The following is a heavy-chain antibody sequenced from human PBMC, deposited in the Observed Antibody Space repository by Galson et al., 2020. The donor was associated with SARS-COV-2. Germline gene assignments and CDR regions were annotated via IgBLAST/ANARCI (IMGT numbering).Heavy chain of an antibody. V-gene: IGHV3-33*01. CDR2: IWYDGSNK. J-gene: IGHJ3*02. Sequence: PGGSLRLSCAASGFTFSRYGLHWVRQAPGKGLEWVAVIWYDGSNKYYADSVKGRFTISRDNSKNTLYLQMNSLRAEDTAVYYCARVGYSYGSGEDAFDIWGQGTMVTVSS. D-gene: IGHD5-18*01. CDR1: GFTFSRYG. CDR3: ARVGYSYGSGEDAFDI.